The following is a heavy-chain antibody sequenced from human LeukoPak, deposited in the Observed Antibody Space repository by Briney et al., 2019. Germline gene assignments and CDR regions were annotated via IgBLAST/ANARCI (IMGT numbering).Heavy chain of an antibody. V-gene: IGHV3-7*01. CDR1: GFIFSSYW. D-gene: IGHD1-26*01. Sequence: GGSLRLSCAASGFIFSSYWMSWVRQAPGKGLEWVANIKQDGSEKYYVDSVKGRFTISRDNAKNSLYLQMNSLRAEDTAVYYCASSGSYWILFDYWGQGTLVTVSS. CDR2: IKQDGSEK. J-gene: IGHJ4*02. CDR3: ASSGSYWILFDY.